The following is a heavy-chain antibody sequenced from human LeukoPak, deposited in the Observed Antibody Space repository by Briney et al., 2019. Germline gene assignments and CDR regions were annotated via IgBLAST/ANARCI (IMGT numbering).Heavy chain of an antibody. Sequence: SVKVSCKASGYTFTSYGISWVRQAPGQGLEWMGGIIPLFAITDYAQKFQGRVTITADKSTSTAYMELSSLRYEDTAQYYCARTKCEDYGDFYYYFYMDVWGKGTTVTVSS. CDR3: ARTKCEDYGDFYYYFYMDV. CDR2: IIPLFAIT. CDR1: GYTFTSYG. V-gene: IGHV1-69*10. D-gene: IGHD4-17*01. J-gene: IGHJ6*03.